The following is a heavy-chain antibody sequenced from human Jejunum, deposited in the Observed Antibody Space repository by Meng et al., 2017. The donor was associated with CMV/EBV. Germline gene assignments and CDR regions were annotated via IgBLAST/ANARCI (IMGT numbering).Heavy chain of an antibody. V-gene: IGHV1-3*01. CDR3: ASERWGSGYLDL. Sequence: QVQLVQSGAEVKKPGASVQVSCKASGHPFSNYAMHWVRQAPGQRLEWMGLVNAGNGNTRYSKKFQGRVTISRDTSASTVYMELSSLTSEDTAVYYCASERWGSGYLDLWGRGSLVTVSS. D-gene: IGHD4-23*01. CDR1: GHPFSNYA. CDR2: VNAGNGNT. J-gene: IGHJ2*01.